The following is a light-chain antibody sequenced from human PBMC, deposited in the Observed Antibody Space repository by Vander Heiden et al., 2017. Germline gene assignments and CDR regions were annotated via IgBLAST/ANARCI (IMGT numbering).Light chain of an antibody. CDR3: QQSHSTPWT. Sequence: IQVTPSPSSLSASVGDRVTITCRASQSSRSYLNWYQQKPGKAPKFLIYATSSLQSGVPSRFSGSGSGTDFTLTISSLQPEDFATYYCQQSHSTPWTFGQGTKVEIK. CDR2: ATS. V-gene: IGKV1-39*01. J-gene: IGKJ1*01. CDR1: QSSRSY.